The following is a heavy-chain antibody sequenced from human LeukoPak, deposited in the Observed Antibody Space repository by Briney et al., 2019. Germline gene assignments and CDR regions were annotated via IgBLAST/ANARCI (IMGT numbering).Heavy chain of an antibody. Sequence: TLCPTPALYRVSLCGDYCGASPHPPGERVWWGVGINHSGSTNYTPSLKSRVTISVDTSKNQFSLKLSSVTAADTAVYYCARAPRYSYGYYGYFDLWGRGTLVTVSS. V-gene: IGHV4-34*01. D-gene: IGHD5-18*01. J-gene: IGHJ2*01. CDR2: INHSGST. CDR3: ARAPRYSYGYYGYFDL. CDR1: RVSLCGDY.